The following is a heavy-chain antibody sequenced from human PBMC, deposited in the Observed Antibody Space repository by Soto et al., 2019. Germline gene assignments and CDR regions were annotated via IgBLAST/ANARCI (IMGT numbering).Heavy chain of an antibody. CDR2: AYYRGST. CDR3: ARDNGDYGMDV. J-gene: IGHJ6*02. Sequence: VQLQDSGPGLVKLSETLSFTCTVPVGSISSNSWTWIRQPPGKGLEWIGYAYYRGSTTSNPSLKSRVTISVDTSKNQFSLKLSSVTAADTAVYYCARDNGDYGMDVWGQGTTVTVSS. V-gene: IGHV4-59*01. CDR1: VGSISSNS. D-gene: IGHD4-17*01.